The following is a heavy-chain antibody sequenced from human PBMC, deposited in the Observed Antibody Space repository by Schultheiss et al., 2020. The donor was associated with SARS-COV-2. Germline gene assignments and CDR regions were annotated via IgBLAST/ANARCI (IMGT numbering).Heavy chain of an antibody. V-gene: IGHV4-34*01. CDR1: GGSISSYY. CDR3: ASFSGSYFSADAFDI. J-gene: IGHJ3*02. Sequence: SQTLSLTCTVSGGSISSYYWSWIRQPPGKGLEWIGEINHSGSTNYNPSLKSRVTISVDTSKNQFSLKLSSVTAADTAVYYCASFSGSYFSADAFDIWGQGTMVTVSS. D-gene: IGHD1-26*01. CDR2: INHSGST.